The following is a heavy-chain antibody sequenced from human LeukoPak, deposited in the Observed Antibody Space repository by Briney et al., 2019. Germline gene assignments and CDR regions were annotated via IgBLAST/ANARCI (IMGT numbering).Heavy chain of an antibody. CDR3: ARDDDLSSGLDY. Sequence: GGSLRLSCAASGFTFSSYGMHWVRQAPGKGLEWVAVIWYDGSNKYNADSVKGRFTISRDNSKNTLYLQMNSLRAEDTAVYYCARDDDLSSGLDYWGQGTLVTVSS. CDR1: GFTFSSYG. D-gene: IGHD6-19*01. CDR2: IWYDGSNK. J-gene: IGHJ4*02. V-gene: IGHV3-33*01.